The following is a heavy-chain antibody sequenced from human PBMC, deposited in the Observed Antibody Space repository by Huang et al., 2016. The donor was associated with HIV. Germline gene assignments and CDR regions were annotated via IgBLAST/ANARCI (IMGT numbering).Heavy chain of an antibody. D-gene: IGHD3-10*01. CDR1: GGSLSGYY. CDR3: ARDATKNPRGWFDP. V-gene: IGHV4-34*02. Sequence: QVHLQQWGAGLLKSAETLSLTCAVYGGSLSGYYWSWLRQTPGKGLEWIGEINQRCSSNYNPSLKSLVSISMDGSKKQFSLKLRSISDADTSVYFCARDATKNPRGWFDPWGQGTLVTVSS. CDR2: INQRCSS. J-gene: IGHJ5*02.